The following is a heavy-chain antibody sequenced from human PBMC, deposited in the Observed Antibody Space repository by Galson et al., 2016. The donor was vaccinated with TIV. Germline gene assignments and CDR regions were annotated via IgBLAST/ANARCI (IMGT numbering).Heavy chain of an antibody. CDR1: GFTFSSYT. J-gene: IGHJ6*02. CDR2: IRSSSSYK. Sequence: SLRLSCAASGFTFSSYTMTWVRQAPGKGLEWVSSIRSSSSYKSYADSVKGRFTISRDNAKNSLYLQMNSLRAEDTAVYYCARDIFPYYGMDVWDQGTTVTVSS. V-gene: IGHV3-21*01. D-gene: IGHD2-21*01. CDR3: ARDIFPYYGMDV.